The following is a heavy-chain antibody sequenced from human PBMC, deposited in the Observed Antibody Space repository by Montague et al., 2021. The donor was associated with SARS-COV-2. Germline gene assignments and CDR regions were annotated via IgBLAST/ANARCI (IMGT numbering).Heavy chain of an antibody. D-gene: IGHD3-3*01. CDR3: ARRYDFYRAEAFDV. CDR2: IYWDGDQ. J-gene: IGHJ3*01. CDR1: GFSLNTDGVG. Sequence: VKPTQTLTLTCVFSGFSLNTDGVGVAWIRRPPGKALEWLALIYWDGDQRYSPSLKTRLTITKDTSKNRVVLTMINLDPVDTATYYCARRYDFYRAEAFDVWGQGTMLTVSS. V-gene: IGHV2-5*02.